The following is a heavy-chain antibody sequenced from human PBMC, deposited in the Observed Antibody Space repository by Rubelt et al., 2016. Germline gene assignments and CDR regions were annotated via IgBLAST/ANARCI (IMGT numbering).Heavy chain of an antibody. V-gene: IGHV1-69*04. CDR1: GGTSRTYS. J-gene: IGHJ4*02. D-gene: IGHD2-2*01. CDR3: ASRYCSTTSCYHFDY. CDR2: IIPILGLA. Sequence: QVQLVQSGAEVKKPGSSVKVSCKASGGTSRTYSISWVRQAPGQGLEWMGRIIPILGLANYAQKCQGRGSITADKARSTAYMGLGSLTAEDTAVYYCASRYCSTTSCYHFDYWGQGTLVTVSS.